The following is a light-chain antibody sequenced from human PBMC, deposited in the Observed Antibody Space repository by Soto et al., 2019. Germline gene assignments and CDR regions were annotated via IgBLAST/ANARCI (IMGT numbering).Light chain of an antibody. CDR1: QDIANF. Sequence: DIQMTQSPSSLSASVGDRVSITCRASQDIANFLAWYQHKAGKVPTLLIYAASTLQSGVPSRFSGSASGTDFTLTISSLQPEDAATYYCQKYNSPPRTFGQGTKVEV. V-gene: IGKV1-27*01. CDR2: AAS. CDR3: QKYNSPPRT. J-gene: IGKJ1*01.